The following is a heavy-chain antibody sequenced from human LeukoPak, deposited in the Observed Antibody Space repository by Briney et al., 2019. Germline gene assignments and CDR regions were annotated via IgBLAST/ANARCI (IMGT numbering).Heavy chain of an antibody. V-gene: IGHV3-30*02. CDR1: GFNFSNYG. Sequence: PGGSLRLSCAASGFNFSNYGMHWVRQSPVKGLEWVSFIRYDAGNNYYSDSVKGRFTISRDNSNNILYLQMNSLRPEDTAVYYYAGEEGSVTTDAFGIWGQGTMVTVSS. D-gene: IGHD4-17*01. CDR3: AGEEGSVTTDAFGI. CDR2: IRYDAGNN. J-gene: IGHJ3*02.